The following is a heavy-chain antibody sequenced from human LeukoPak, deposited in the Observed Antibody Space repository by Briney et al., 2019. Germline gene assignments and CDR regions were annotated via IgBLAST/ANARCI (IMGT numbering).Heavy chain of an antibody. Sequence: RPSETLSLTCAVYGGSFSGYYWSWIRQPPGKGLEWIGEINHSGSTNYNPSLKSRVTISVDTSKNQFSLKLSSVTAADTAVYYCARTSGSYYGSPLSYYYYYMDVWGKGTTVTISS. CDR3: ARTSGSYYGSPLSYYYYYMDV. CDR2: INHSGST. D-gene: IGHD1-26*01. J-gene: IGHJ6*03. CDR1: GGSFSGYY. V-gene: IGHV4-34*01.